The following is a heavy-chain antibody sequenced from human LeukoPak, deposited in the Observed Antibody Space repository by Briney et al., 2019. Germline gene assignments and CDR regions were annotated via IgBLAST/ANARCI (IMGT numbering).Heavy chain of an antibody. Sequence: GGSLRLSCAASGFTFSDYAMTWIRQAPGKGLEWVSTISGSGISTYFADSVKGRFTISRDNSRNTLFLQMNSLRAEDTALFYCAKGDNNILTGYYNSFDSWGQGTLVTVSS. CDR2: ISGSGIST. CDR1: GFTFSDYA. D-gene: IGHD3-9*01. J-gene: IGHJ4*02. CDR3: AKGDNNILTGYYNSFDS. V-gene: IGHV3-23*01.